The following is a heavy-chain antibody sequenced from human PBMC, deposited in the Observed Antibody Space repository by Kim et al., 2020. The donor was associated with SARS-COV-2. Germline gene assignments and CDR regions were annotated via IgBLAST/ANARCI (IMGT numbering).Heavy chain of an antibody. D-gene: IGHD3-10*02. J-gene: IGHJ6*01. Sequence: GGSLRLSCAASGFTGSSNSMSWVRQAPGKGLEWVSVIYSGVSTYYADCVKGGFTISSHNSKNKLHFQMNSLRAGDTAVDYCSRDRPPMLFGESLRPDYY. CDR1: GFTGSSNS. CDR3: SRDRPPMLFGESLRPDYY. CDR2: IYSGVST. V-gene: IGHV3-53*01.